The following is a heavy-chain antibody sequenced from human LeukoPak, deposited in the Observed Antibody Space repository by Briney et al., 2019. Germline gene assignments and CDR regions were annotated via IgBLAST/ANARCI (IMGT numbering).Heavy chain of an antibody. V-gene: IGHV3-23*01. J-gene: IGHJ4*02. CDR3: ATESGPLGVPLYDY. Sequence: PGGSLRLSCAASGVSFRNDALSWVRQAPGEGLEWVSGISDNGGGPYYADSVKGRFIISRDNSKNMLYLQMNSLRAEDTAVYYCATESGPLGVPLYDYWGRGILVTASS. CDR1: GVSFRNDA. CDR2: ISDNGGGP. D-gene: IGHD1-1*01.